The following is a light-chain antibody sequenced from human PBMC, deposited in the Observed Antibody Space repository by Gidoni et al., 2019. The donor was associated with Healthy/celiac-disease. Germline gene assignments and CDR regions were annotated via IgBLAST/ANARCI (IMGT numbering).Light chain of an antibody. CDR1: QGISSY. CDR2: AAS. J-gene: IGKJ1*01. Sequence: AIRMTQSPSSFSASTGDRVTINCRASQGISSYLAWYQQKPGKAPKLLIYAASTLQSGVPSRFSGSGSGTDFTLTISCLQSEDFATYYCQQYYSYLWTFGQGTKVEIK. V-gene: IGKV1-8*01. CDR3: QQYYSYLWT.